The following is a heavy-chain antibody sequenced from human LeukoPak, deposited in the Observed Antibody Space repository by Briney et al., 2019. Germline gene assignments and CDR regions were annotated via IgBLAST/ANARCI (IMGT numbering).Heavy chain of an antibody. Sequence: GGSLRLSCTASGFTFGDYAMSWVRQAPGKGLEWVGFIRSKAYGGTTEYAASVKGRFTISRDDSKSIAYLQMNSLKTGDTAVYYCTRDGFDYDFWSGYYEFDYWGQGTLVTVSS. CDR3: TRDGFDYDFWSGYYEFDY. V-gene: IGHV3-49*04. D-gene: IGHD3-3*01. CDR1: GFTFGDYA. J-gene: IGHJ4*02. CDR2: IRSKAYGGTT.